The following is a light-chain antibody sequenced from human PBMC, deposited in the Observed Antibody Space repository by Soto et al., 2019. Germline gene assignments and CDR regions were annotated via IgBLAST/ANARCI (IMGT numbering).Light chain of an antibody. V-gene: IGKV3-11*01. CDR2: DAS. J-gene: IGKJ5*01. Sequence: EIVLTQSPATLSLSPGERATLSCRASQSVSSYLAWYQQKPGQAPRRLIYDASNMATGIPARFSGSGSGTDINLTISSLEPEDFAVYYCQQRSKWPPVTFGQGTRLEIK. CDR1: QSVSSY. CDR3: QQRSKWPPVT.